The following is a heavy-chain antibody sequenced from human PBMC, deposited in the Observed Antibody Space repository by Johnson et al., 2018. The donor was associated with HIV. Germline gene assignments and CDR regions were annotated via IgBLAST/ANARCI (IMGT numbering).Heavy chain of an antibody. D-gene: IGHD5-18*01. CDR1: GFTFSTYG. Sequence: QLVESGGGVVQPGGSLRLSCAASGFTFSTYGMHWVRQAPGKGLAWVAIIWYDGTNKYYADSVKGRFTISRDNAKNSLYLQMNSLRAEDTAVYYCARLGYSYGQRLRAFDIWGQGTMVTVSS. J-gene: IGHJ3*02. V-gene: IGHV3-33*01. CDR2: IWYDGTNK. CDR3: ARLGYSYGQRLRAFDI.